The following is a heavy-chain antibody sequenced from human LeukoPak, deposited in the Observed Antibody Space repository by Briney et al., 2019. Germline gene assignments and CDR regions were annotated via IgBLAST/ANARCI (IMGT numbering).Heavy chain of an antibody. CDR1: GFTFSSYG. Sequence: GGSLRLSCAASGFTFSSYGMHWVRQAPGKGLEWVAFIRYDGSNKYYAGSVKGRFTISRDNSKNTLYLQMNSLRAEDTAVYYCAKDYYDSSGYYLGGYWGQGTLVTVSS. D-gene: IGHD3-22*01. CDR2: IRYDGSNK. CDR3: AKDYYDSSGYYLGGY. V-gene: IGHV3-30*02. J-gene: IGHJ4*02.